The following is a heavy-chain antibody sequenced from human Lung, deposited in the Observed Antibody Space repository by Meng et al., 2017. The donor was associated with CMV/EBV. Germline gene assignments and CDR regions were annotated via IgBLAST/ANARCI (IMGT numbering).Heavy chain of an antibody. CDR2: IPHRGSS. CDR3: LRRSGGSV. J-gene: IGHJ1*01. Sequence: ESGPARGKPSEPLSLPCAVSGDSITNHNWWAWVRQPPGKGLEWIGEIPHRGSSAYNPSLKSRVSMSIDKSKNQFSLKLTSVTAADTAVYHCLRRSGGSVWGQGTLVTVSS. D-gene: IGHD3-10*01. CDR1: GDSITNHNW. V-gene: IGHV4-4*02.